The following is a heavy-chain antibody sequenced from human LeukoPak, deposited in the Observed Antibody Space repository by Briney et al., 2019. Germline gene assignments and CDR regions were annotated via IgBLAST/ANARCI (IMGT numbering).Heavy chain of an antibody. CDR3: AKGSFYGSGFYYGFDP. D-gene: IGHD3-10*01. Sequence: GSLTLSCAASGFTFSSYAMSWVRQAPGKGLEWLSAISGGGGSTYYAAPVKGRFTISRDNSKNTLYLQVNGLRAEDTAVYYCAKGSFYGSGFYYGFDPWGQGTLVTVSS. CDR2: ISGGGGST. V-gene: IGHV3-23*01. J-gene: IGHJ5*02. CDR1: GFTFSSYA.